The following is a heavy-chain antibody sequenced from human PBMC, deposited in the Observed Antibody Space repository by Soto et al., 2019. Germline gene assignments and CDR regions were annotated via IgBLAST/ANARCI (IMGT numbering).Heavy chain of an antibody. CDR1: GFTFSSYS. CDR2: ISSSSTGM. D-gene: IGHD2-15*01. J-gene: IGHJ6*02. Sequence: GESLKISCAASGFTFSSYSMKWVRQAPGKGLEWVSHISSSSTGMYYADSVKGRFIVSRDNAKNSLYLQVNNLRDEDTAVYYCTRAGRGAVVVGDLGYFYYGMDVWGQGTTVTVSS. CDR3: TRAGRGAVVVGDLGYFYYGMDV. V-gene: IGHV3-48*02.